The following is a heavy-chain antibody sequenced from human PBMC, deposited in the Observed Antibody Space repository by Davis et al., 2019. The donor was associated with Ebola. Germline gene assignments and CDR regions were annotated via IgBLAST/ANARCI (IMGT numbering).Heavy chain of an antibody. CDR3: ARERGERDIVVVPAQKDAFDI. CDR2: ISAYNGNT. J-gene: IGHJ3*02. Sequence: ASVKVSCKASGYTFTSYDINWVRQATGQGLEWMGWISAYNGNTNYAQKLQGRVTMTTDTSTSTAYMELRSLRSDDTAVYYCARERGERDIVVVPAQKDAFDIWGQGTMVTVSS. V-gene: IGHV1-18*01. D-gene: IGHD2-2*01. CDR1: GYTFTSYD.